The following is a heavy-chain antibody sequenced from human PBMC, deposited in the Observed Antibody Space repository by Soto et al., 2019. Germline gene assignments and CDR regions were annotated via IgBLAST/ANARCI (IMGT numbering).Heavy chain of an antibody. CDR3: ARGTYSIVVVPASTFNWFGP. CDR2: IIPIFGTA. V-gene: IGHV1-69*13. D-gene: IGHD2-2*01. J-gene: IGHJ5*02. CDR1: GGTFSSYA. Sequence: SVKVSCKASGGTFSSYAISWVRQAPGQGLEWMGGIIPIFGTANYAQKFQGRVTITADESTSTAYMELSSLRSEDTAVYYCARGTYSIVVVPASTFNWFGPWGQGTLATVS.